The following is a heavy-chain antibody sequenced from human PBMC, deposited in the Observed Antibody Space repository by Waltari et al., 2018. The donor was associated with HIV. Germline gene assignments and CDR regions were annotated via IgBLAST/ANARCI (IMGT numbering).Heavy chain of an antibody. CDR3: ARDRSIVSRHYDNAVSPYFDS. V-gene: IGHV1-2*02. J-gene: IGHJ4*02. D-gene: IGHD3-22*01. Sequence: QVQLVQSGAAVRKPGASVRVSCKASGNTFTYNSIPWVRQAPGQGREWMGWINPSSGGTKYAQRFQGRVTMTRDTSINTAYMDLSGLTSDDTAVYFCARDRSIVSRHYDNAVSPYFDSWGQGTLVTVSS. CDR2: INPSSGGT. CDR1: GNTFTYNS.